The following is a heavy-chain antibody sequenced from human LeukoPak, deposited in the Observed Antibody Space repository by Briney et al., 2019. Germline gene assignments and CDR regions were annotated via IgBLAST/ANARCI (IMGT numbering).Heavy chain of an antibody. CDR1: GFTFSDYY. D-gene: IGHD2-15*01. J-gene: IGHJ6*02. CDR3: ARVPSGGGYCSGGSCYSTYYYGMDV. CDR2: ISSSGSTI. Sequence: PGGSLRLSCAASGFTFSDYYMSWIRQAPGKGLEWVSYISSSGSTIYCADSVKGRLTISRDNAKNSLYLQMNSLRAEDTAVYYCARVPSGGGYCSGGSCYSTYYYGMDVWGQGTTVTVSS. V-gene: IGHV3-11*01.